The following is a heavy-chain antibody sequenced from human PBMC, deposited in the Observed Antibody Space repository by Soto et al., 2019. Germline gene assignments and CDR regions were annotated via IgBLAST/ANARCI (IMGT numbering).Heavy chain of an antibody. J-gene: IGHJ3*02. CDR3: ARDKLTHSRTDAFDI. V-gene: IGHV3-33*01. CDR2: IWYDGSNK. Sequence: GGSLRLSCAASGFTFSSYGMHWVRQAPGKGLEWVAVIWYDGSNKYYADSVKGRFTISRDNSKNTLYLQMNSLRAEDTAVYYCARDKLTHSRTDAFDIWGQGTMVTVSS. D-gene: IGHD3-9*01. CDR1: GFTFSSYG.